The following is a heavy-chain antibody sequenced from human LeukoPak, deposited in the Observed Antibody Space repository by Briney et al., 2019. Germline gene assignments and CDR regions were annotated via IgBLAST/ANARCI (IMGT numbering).Heavy chain of an antibody. CDR1: GFTVSNNY. V-gene: IGHV3-66*02. D-gene: IGHD5-18*01. Sequence: GGSLRLSCTASGFTVSNNYMSWVRQAPGKGLEWVSVIYSGGSTYHADSVKGRFIISRDNSKNTLNLQMNSLRVEDSAVYYCARDRYSYGYALDSWGQGTLVTVSS. CDR2: IYSGGST. J-gene: IGHJ4*02. CDR3: ARDRYSYGYALDS.